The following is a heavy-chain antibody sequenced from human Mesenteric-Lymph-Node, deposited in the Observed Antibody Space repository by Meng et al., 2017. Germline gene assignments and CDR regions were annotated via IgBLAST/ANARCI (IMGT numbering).Heavy chain of an antibody. CDR3: ARKRDGYNPFDD. D-gene: IGHD5-24*01. V-gene: IGHV4-28*01. CDR2: IYYSGST. Sequence: QVPLQESGPGLVKPSDTSPLACAVSGYSISSSNWWVWIRQPPGKGLEWIGYIYYSGSTDYNPSLKSRVTMSVDTSKNQFSLKLSSVTAVDTAVYYCARKRDGYNPFDDWGQGTLVTVSS. J-gene: IGHJ4*02. CDR1: GYSISSSNW.